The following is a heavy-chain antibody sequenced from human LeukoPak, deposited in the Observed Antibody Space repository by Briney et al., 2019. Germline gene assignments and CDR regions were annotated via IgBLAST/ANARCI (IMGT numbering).Heavy chain of an antibody. CDR2: IIPIFGTA. V-gene: IGHV1-69*13. D-gene: IGHD6-19*01. Sequence: SVKVSCKASGYTFTDYYMHWVRQAPGQGLEWMGGIIPIFGTANYAQKFQGRVTITADESTSTAYVELSSLRSEDTAVYYCARLGDHSSGWYDGVSATKNVRAFDIWGQGTMVTVSS. J-gene: IGHJ3*02. CDR1: GYTFTDYY. CDR3: ARLGDHSSGWYDGVSATKNVRAFDI.